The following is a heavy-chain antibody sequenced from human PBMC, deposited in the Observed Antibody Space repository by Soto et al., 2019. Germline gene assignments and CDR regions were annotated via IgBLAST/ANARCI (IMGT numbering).Heavy chain of an antibody. CDR2: ISYDGSNK. D-gene: IGHD3-22*01. CDR3: AKDSPMRVVVNNFDY. V-gene: IGHV3-30*18. CDR1: GFTFSSYG. Sequence: GGSLRLSCAASGFTFSSYGMHWVRQAPGKGLEWVAVISYDGSNKYYADSVKGRFTISRDNSKNTLYLQMNSLRAEDTAVYYCAKDSPMRVVVNNFDYWGQGTLVTVSS. J-gene: IGHJ4*02.